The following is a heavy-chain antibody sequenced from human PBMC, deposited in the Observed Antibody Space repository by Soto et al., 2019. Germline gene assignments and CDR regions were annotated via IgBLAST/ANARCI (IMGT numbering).Heavy chain of an antibody. CDR3: ASGRWNLHFHY. CDR1: GYILTNQW. Sequence: GESLKISCEGSGYILTNQWINWVRQVPGKGLEWMGNIDPSDSHTNYSPSFQGHVTISIDKSIRTAYLQWTRLKASDTAIYYCASGRWNLHFHYWGQGSLVTVSS. CDR2: IDPSDSHT. J-gene: IGHJ4*02. V-gene: IGHV5-10-1*01. D-gene: IGHD2-15*01.